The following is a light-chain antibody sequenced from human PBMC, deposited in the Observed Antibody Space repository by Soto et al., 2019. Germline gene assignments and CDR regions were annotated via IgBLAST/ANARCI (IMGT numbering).Light chain of an antibody. Sequence: SYELTQPLSVSVALGQTARITCGGNNIGSKNVHWYQQKPGQAPVLVIYRDSNRPSGIPERFSASNSGNTATLTISRAQAGDEADYYGQVWDSSTARVFGGGTKLTVL. J-gene: IGLJ3*02. CDR3: QVWDSSTARV. CDR2: RDS. V-gene: IGLV3-9*01. CDR1: NIGSKN.